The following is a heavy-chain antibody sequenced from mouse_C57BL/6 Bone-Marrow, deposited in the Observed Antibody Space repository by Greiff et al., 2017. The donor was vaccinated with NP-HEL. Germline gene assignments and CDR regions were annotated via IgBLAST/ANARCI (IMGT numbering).Heavy chain of an antibody. D-gene: IGHD1-1*01. Sequence: QVQLQQPGAELVRPGSSVKLSCKASGYTFTSYWMHWVKQRPIQGLEWIGNIDPSDSETHYNQKFKDKATLTVDKSSSTAYMQLSSLTSEDSAVYYCARGEIYYYGSSPYAMDYWGQGTSVTVSS. CDR1: GYTFTSYW. V-gene: IGHV1-52*01. CDR2: IDPSDSET. CDR3: ARGEIYYYGSSPYAMDY. J-gene: IGHJ4*01.